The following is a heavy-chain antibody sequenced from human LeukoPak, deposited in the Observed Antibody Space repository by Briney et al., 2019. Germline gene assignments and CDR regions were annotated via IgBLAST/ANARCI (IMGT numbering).Heavy chain of an antibody. Sequence: PSETLSLTCTVSGGSISSYYWSWIRQPPGKGLEWIGYIYYTGSTNYNPSLKSRVTISVDTSKNQFSLKLTSVTAADTAVYYCARDYYDSGAYSYSMDVWGQGTTVTVSS. D-gene: IGHD3-22*01. V-gene: IGHV4-59*01. CDR3: ARDYYDSGAYSYSMDV. J-gene: IGHJ6*02. CDR2: IYYTGST. CDR1: GGSISSYY.